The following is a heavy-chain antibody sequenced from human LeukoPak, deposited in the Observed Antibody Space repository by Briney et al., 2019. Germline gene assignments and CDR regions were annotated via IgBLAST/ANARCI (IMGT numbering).Heavy chain of an antibody. Sequence: ASVKVSCKASGYTFTGYYMHWVRQAPGQGLEWMGWINPNSGGTNYAQKFQGRVTMTRDTSISTAYMELSSLRSDDTAVYYCARSGPRSRSPNNWFDPWGQGTLVTVSS. CDR1: GYTFTGYY. V-gene: IGHV1-2*02. CDR3: ARSGPRSRSPNNWFDP. CDR2: INPNSGGT. J-gene: IGHJ5*02. D-gene: IGHD1-14*01.